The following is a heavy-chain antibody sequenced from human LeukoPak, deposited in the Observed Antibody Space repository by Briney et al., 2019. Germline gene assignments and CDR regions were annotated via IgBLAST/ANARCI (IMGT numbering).Heavy chain of an antibody. V-gene: IGHV4-39*07. CDR2: INHSGST. CDR1: GGSISSGGYY. J-gene: IGHJ3*02. CDR3: ARDKNDAFDI. Sequence: SETLSLTCTVSGGSISSGGYYWNWIRQPPGKGLEWIGEINHSGSTNYNPSLKSRVTISVDTSKNQFSLKLSSVTAADTAVYYCARDKNDAFDIWGQGTMVTVSS.